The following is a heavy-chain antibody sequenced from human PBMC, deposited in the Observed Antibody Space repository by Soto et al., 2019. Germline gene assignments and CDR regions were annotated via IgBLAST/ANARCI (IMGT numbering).Heavy chain of an antibody. Sequence: QVQLQESGPGLVKPSETLSLTCTVSGGSISSYYWSWIRQPPGKGLEWIGYIYYSGSTNYNPSLKSRVTISVDTSKNQFSLKLSSVTAADTAVYYCARHSGARGYCSSTSCYDYIWGSYRFHGFDYWGQGTLVTVSS. V-gene: IGHV4-59*08. D-gene: IGHD2-2*01. CDR2: IYYSGST. CDR3: ARHSGARGYCSSTSCYDYIWGSYRFHGFDY. CDR1: GGSISSYY. J-gene: IGHJ4*02.